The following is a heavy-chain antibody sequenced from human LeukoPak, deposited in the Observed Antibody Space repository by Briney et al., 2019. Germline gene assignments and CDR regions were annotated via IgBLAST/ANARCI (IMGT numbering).Heavy chain of an antibody. D-gene: IGHD6-6*01. V-gene: IGHV4-59*01. Sequence: SETLSLTCAVYGGSFSNYYWNWIRQPPGKGLERIGYIYYSGNTNYNPSLKSRVTMSVDTSKNQFSLNLSSVTAADTAVYYCARGGDMAARPAALWGQGTLVTVSS. J-gene: IGHJ4*02. CDR1: GGSFSNYY. CDR2: IYYSGNT. CDR3: ARGGDMAARPAAL.